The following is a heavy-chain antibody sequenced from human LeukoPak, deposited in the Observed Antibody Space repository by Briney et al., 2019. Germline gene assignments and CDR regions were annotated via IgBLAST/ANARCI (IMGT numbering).Heavy chain of an antibody. J-gene: IGHJ6*03. D-gene: IGHD2-15*01. CDR1: GYTLTSYG. V-gene: IGHV1-18*01. CDR3: ARGALRYCSGGSCYAAPTYMDV. Sequence: VASVKVSCKASGYTLTSYGISWVRQAPGQGLEWMGWISAYNGNTNYAQKLQGRVTMTTDTSTSTAYMELRSLRSDDTAVYYCARGALRYCSGGSCYAAPTYMDVWGKGTTVTVSS. CDR2: ISAYNGNT.